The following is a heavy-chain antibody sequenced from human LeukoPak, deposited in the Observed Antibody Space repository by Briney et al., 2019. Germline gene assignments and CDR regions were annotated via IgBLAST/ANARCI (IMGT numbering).Heavy chain of an antibody. CDR1: GFTVRSNH. CDR2: IYDGGSA. CDR3: AREAPYSSSWWYFDH. J-gene: IGHJ4*02. D-gene: IGHD6-13*01. V-gene: IGHV3-66*01. Sequence: PGGSLRLSCAASGFTVRSNHMTWVRQAPGKGLEWVSVIYDGGSADYADSVKGRFTISRDNSKSKVYLQMNSLRVEDTAVYYCAREAPYSSSWWYFDHWGQGTLVTVSS.